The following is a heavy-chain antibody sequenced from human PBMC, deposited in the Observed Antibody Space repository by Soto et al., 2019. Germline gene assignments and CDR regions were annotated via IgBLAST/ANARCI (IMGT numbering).Heavy chain of an antibody. D-gene: IGHD3-22*01. CDR1: GGSFSGYY. V-gene: IGHV4-34*01. CDR3: ARGLEYYDSSGYRGYGMDV. CDR2: INHSGST. Sequence: SETLSLTCAVYGGSFSGYYWSWIRQPPGKGLEWVGEINHSGSTNYNPSLKSRVTISVDTSKNQFSPKLSSVTAADTAVYYCARGLEYYDSSGYRGYGMDVWGQGTKVTVSS. J-gene: IGHJ6*02.